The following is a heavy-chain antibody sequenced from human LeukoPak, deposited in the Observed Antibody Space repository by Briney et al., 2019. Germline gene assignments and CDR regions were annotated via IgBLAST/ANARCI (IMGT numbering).Heavy chain of an antibody. D-gene: IGHD5-18*01. CDR3: ARGLGYSYGSHFDY. CDR2: ISYDGSNK. J-gene: IGHJ4*02. CDR1: GFTFSSYA. Sequence: GSLRLSCAASGFTFSSYAMHWVRQAPGKGLEWVAVISYDGSNKYYADSVKGRFTISRDNSKNTLYLQMNSLRAEDTAVYYCARGLGYSYGSHFDYWGQGTLVTVSS. V-gene: IGHV3-30-3*01.